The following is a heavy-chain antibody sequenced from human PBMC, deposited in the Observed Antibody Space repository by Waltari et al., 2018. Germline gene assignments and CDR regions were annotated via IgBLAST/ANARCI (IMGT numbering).Heavy chain of an antibody. Sequence: EVQLVQSGAEVKKPGESLKISCKGSGYSFTSYWIGWVRQMPGKGLEWMGIIDPGDSDTRYSPSVQGQVTISADKSIRTAYLQWSSLKASDTAMYYCARSGVYDSSGRPCAYWGQGTLVTVSS. CDR2: IDPGDSDT. D-gene: IGHD3-22*01. V-gene: IGHV5-51*01. CDR3: ARSGVYDSSGRPCAY. CDR1: GYSFTSYW. J-gene: IGHJ4*02.